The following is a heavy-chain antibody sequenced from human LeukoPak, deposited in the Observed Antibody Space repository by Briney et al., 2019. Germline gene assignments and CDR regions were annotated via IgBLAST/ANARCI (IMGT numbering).Heavy chain of an antibody. D-gene: IGHD6-6*01. CDR3: ARVPASIAARTGGTAIDY. CDR1: GDSVSSNSAA. V-gene: IGHV6-1*01. CDR2: TYYRSKWYN. J-gene: IGHJ4*02. Sequence: SQTLSLTCAISGDSVSSNSAAWNWIRQSPSRGLEWLGRTYYRSKWYNDYAVSVKSRITINPDTSKNQFSLQLNSVTPEDTAVYYCARVPASIAARTGGTAIDYWGQGTLVTVSS.